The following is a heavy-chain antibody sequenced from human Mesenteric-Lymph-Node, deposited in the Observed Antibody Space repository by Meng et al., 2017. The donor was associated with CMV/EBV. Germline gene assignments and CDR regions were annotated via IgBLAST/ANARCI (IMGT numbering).Heavy chain of an antibody. CDR1: TYSY. D-gene: IGHD5-12*01. CDR2: VYYSGTT. Sequence: TYSYCGVFRLPPGEGLEWIGSVYYSGTTNYNPSLKSRVTISIDTSKNQFSLRVNSVTAADTAVYYCARRPPPWRDSAYDSGVDYWGHGTLVTVSS. CDR3: ARRPPPWRDSAYDSGVDY. V-gene: IGHV4-39*01. J-gene: IGHJ4*01.